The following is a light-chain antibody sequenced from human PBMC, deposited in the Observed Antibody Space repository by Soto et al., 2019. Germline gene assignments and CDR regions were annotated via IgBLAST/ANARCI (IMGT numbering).Light chain of an antibody. CDR1: QSISTY. CDR2: AAS. Sequence: DIPMTQSPSSLSASVGDRVTITCRAGQSISTYLNWYQQKPGKAPKLLIYAASSLQSGVPSRFSGSGSGTDFTLTICSLQLEDFATYYCQQSYSTPLTFGGGTKVEIK. CDR3: QQSYSTPLT. V-gene: IGKV1-39*01. J-gene: IGKJ4*01.